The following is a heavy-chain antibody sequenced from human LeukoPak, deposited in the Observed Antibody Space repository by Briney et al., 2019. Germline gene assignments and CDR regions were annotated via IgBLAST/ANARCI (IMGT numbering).Heavy chain of an antibody. CDR2: IKQDESEK. Sequence: GGSLRLSCAASGFTFSSYWMSWVRQAPGKGLEWVANIKQDESEKYYVDSVKGRFTVSRDNAKNSLYLQMNSLRAEDTAVYYCARGVDSGYDIYFDYWGQGTLVTVSS. CDR3: ARGVDSGYDIYFDY. V-gene: IGHV3-7*03. D-gene: IGHD5-12*01. CDR1: GFTFSSYW. J-gene: IGHJ4*02.